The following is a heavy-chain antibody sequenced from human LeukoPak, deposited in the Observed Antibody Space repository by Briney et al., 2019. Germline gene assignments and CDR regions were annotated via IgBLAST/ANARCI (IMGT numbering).Heavy chain of an antibody. J-gene: IGHJ4*02. CDR3: ARGPHSSGPLFDY. V-gene: IGHV4-38-2*02. Sequence: PSETLSLTCTVSGYSISSGYYWGWIRQPPGKGLEWIGSIYHSGSTYYNPSLKSRVTISVDTSKNQFSLKLSSVTAADTAVYYCARGPHSSGPLFDYWGQGTLVTASS. CDR2: IYHSGST. D-gene: IGHD3-22*01. CDR1: GYSISSGYY.